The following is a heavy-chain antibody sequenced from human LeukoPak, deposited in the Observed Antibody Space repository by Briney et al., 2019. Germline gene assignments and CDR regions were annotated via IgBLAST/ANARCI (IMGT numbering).Heavy chain of an antibody. CDR3: ARDTARWTGAFDI. CDR2: IKQDGREK. CDR1: GFTFSSYA. Sequence: HSGGSLRLSCAASGFTFSSYAMSWVRQAPGKGLEWVANIKQDGREKYYVDSVKGRFTISRDNAKKSLYLEMNSLRAEDKAVYYCARDTARWTGAFDIWGQGTMVTVSS. V-gene: IGHV3-7*03. J-gene: IGHJ3*02. D-gene: IGHD5-24*01.